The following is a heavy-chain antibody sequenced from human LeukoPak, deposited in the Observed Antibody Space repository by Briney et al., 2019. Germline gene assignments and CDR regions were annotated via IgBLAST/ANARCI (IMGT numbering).Heavy chain of an antibody. CDR1: RFTFSTYW. Sequence: GGSLRLSCAASRFTFSTYWMHWVRQAPGKGLVWVSRIKSDGSSTNYADSVQGRFTISRDNAKSTLYLQMDSLRAEDTAIYYCAKDLVTGSLDYWGQGTLVTVSS. CDR3: AKDLVTGSLDY. D-gene: IGHD3-10*01. J-gene: IGHJ4*02. V-gene: IGHV3-74*01. CDR2: IKSDGSST.